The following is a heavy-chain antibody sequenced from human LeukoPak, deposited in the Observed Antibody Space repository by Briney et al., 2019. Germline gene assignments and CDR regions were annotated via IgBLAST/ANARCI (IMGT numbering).Heavy chain of an antibody. D-gene: IGHD3-10*01. J-gene: IGHJ4*02. CDR1: GGSINSSDYY. V-gene: IGHV4-39*01. CDR3: ATQYYGSEEPPFDY. CDR2: IYHSGSM. Sequence: SETLSLTCTVSGGSINSSDYYWGWIRQPPGKGLEWIGSIYHSGSMYASLKSRVTISVDTSKNQFSLKMSSVTAADTAVYYCATQYYGSEEPPFDYWGQGTLVTVSS.